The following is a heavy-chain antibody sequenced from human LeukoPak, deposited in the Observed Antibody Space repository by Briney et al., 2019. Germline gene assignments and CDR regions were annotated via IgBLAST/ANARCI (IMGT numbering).Heavy chain of an antibody. CDR3: AKNNWFDP. CDR1: GGSFSGHY. V-gene: IGHV4-34*01. Sequence: SETLSLTCAVSGGSFSGHYWSWIRQPPGEGLEGIGEINDSGSTKYNPSLTSRVTISADTSKNQFSLKLSSVTAADTAVYYCAKNNWFDPWGQGTLVTVSS. CDR2: INDSGST. J-gene: IGHJ5*02.